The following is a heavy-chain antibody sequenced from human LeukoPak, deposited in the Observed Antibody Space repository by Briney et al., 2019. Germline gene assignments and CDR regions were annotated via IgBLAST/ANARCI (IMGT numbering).Heavy chain of an antibody. V-gene: IGHV3-21*01. D-gene: IGHD5-18*01. Sequence: PGGSLRLSCAASEFTFSSYSMNWVRQAPGKGLEWVSSISSSSSYIYYADSVKGRFTISRDNAKNSLYLQMNSLRAEDTAVYYCARDGGYSYGYPLDYWGQGTLVTVSS. CDR3: ARDGGYSYGYPLDY. CDR2: ISSSSSYI. CDR1: EFTFSSYS. J-gene: IGHJ4*02.